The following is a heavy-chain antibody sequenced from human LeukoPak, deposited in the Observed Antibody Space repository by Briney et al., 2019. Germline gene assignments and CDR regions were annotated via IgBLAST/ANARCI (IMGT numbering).Heavy chain of an antibody. J-gene: IGHJ4*02. CDR1: GGTFSSYA. V-gene: IGHV1-69*13. CDR2: IIPIFGTA. Sequence: ASVKVSCKASGGTFSSYAISWVRQAPGQGLEWMGGIIPIFGTANYAQKFQGRVTITADESTSTAYMELSSLRSEDTAVYYCARGLESDYGDKHGSYYFDYWGQGTLVTVSS. D-gene: IGHD4-17*01. CDR3: ARGLESDYGDKHGSYYFDY.